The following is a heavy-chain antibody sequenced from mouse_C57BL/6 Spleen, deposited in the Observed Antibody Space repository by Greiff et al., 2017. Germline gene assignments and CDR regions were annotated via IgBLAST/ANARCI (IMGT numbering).Heavy chain of an antibody. CDR1: GYTFTDYY. D-gene: IGHD2-4*01. V-gene: IGHV1-76*01. Sequence: QVQLKESGAELVRPGASVKLSCKASGYTFTDYYINWVKQRPGQGLEWIARIYPGSGNTYYNEKFTGKATLTAEKSSSTAYMQLISLTSEDSAVYFCARRDDYDEGYFDVWGTGTTVTVSS. CDR2: IYPGSGNT. J-gene: IGHJ1*03. CDR3: ARRDDYDEGYFDV.